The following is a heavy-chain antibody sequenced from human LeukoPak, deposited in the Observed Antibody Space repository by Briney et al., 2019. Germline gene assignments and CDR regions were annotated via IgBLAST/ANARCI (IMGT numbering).Heavy chain of an antibody. Sequence: GGSLRLSCAASGFTFSSYWISWIRQAPGKGLEWAAFIRYDGSNKYYADSVKGRFTISRDNSKNTLYLQMNSLRAEDTAVYYCAKDHFVYGSGSSGDYWGQGTLVTVSS. J-gene: IGHJ4*02. CDR2: IRYDGSNK. CDR3: AKDHFVYGSGSSGDY. CDR1: GFTFSSYW. D-gene: IGHD3-10*01. V-gene: IGHV3-30*02.